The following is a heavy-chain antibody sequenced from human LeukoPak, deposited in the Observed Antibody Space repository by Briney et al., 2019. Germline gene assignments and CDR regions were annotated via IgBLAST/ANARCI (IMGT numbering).Heavy chain of an antibody. V-gene: IGHV3-53*01. Sequence: GGSLRLSCAASGFTVSSNYMSWVRQAPGKGLEWVSVIYSGGSTYYADSVKGRFTISRDNSKNTLYLQMNSLRAEDTAVYYCARADSSIAARLSRSSIFNYYYYMDVWGKGTTVTVSS. CDR3: ARADSSIAARLSRSSIFNYYYYMDV. CDR1: GFTVSSNY. CDR2: IYSGGST. J-gene: IGHJ6*03. D-gene: IGHD6-6*01.